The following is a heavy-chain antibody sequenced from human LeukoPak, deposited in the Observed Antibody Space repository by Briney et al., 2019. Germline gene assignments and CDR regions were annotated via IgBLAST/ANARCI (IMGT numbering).Heavy chain of an antibody. CDR3: AKHLRYYDSSLYFDY. D-gene: IGHD3-22*01. V-gene: IGHV3-23*01. CDR2: ISGSGGST. Sequence: GGSLRLSCAASGFTFSSYGMSWVRQAPGKGLEWVSAISGSGGSTYYADSVKGRFTISRDNSKNTLYLQTNSLRAEDTAVYYCAKHLRYYDSSLYFDYWGQGTLVTVSS. J-gene: IGHJ4*02. CDR1: GFTFSSYG.